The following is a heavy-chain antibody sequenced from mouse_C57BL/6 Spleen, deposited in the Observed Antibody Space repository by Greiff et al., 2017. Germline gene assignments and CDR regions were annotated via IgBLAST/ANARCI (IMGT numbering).Heavy chain of an antibody. CDR3: AKKGNLGQGYAMDD. V-gene: IGHV1-80*01. D-gene: IGHD3-3*01. Sequence: VQLQQSGAELVKPGASVKISCKASGYAFSSYWMNWVKQRPGKGLELLGQISPGDADTNYNGQIKGQATLTADKSSSTAYMQLSSLTSEDSAVYFCAKKGNLGQGYAMDDWGQGTSVTVSA. CDR1: GYAFSSYW. J-gene: IGHJ4*01. CDR2: ISPGDADT.